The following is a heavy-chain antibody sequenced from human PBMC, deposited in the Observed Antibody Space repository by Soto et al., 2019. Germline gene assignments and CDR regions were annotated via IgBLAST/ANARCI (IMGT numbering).Heavy chain of an antibody. V-gene: IGHV4-34*01. D-gene: IGHD5-12*01. CDR3: ARGQEGVVATH. CDR1: GGSFSGYY. J-gene: IGHJ4*01. Sequence: QVQLQQWGAGLLKPSETLSLKCAVTGGSFSGYYWSWIRQPPGKGLEWIGEVKDGGHTNYSPSLRGRVTISSDTSNNQFSLRLNSVTAADTGVYYCARGQEGVVATHWDHGSLVTVSS. CDR2: VKDGGHT.